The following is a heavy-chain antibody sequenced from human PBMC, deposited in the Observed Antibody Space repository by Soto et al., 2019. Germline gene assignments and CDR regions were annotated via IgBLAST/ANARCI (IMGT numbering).Heavy chain of an antibody. D-gene: IGHD6-25*01. Sequence: PSETLSLTSTVSGASVSSGLLFWYWIRQLPGKGLQWLGHVHPNGNIYYNPSLQSRFTMSMDTSNNQVSLQLNSVTVAGTAVYYCVRGSDPYKCGFWGQGALVTVS. V-gene: IGHV4-31*03. CDR3: VRGSDPYKCGF. J-gene: IGHJ4*02. CDR1: GASVSSGLLF. CDR2: VHPNGNI.